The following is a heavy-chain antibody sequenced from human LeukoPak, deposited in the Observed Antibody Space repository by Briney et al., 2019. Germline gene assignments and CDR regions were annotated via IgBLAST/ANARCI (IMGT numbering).Heavy chain of an antibody. CDR1: GFTFSTYA. J-gene: IGHJ4*02. Sequence: PGGSLRLSCAASGFTFSTYAMSWVRQIPGKGLEWVSAISGSDDGTYYADSVKGRFTISRDNSRKTLYLQINTLRAEDTAGYFCAKSPVSSCRGSFCYPFDYWGQGNLVTVSS. CDR2: ISGSDDGT. V-gene: IGHV3-23*01. D-gene: IGHD2-15*01. CDR3: AKSPVSSCRGSFCYPFDY.